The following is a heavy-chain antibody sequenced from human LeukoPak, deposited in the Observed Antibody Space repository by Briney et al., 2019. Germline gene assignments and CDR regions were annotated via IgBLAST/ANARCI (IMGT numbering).Heavy chain of an antibody. CDR1: GGSISSSSYY. J-gene: IGHJ4*02. CDR2: IYYSGST. V-gene: IGHV4-39*07. CDR3: ARDASHIYDSSGYFSY. D-gene: IGHD3-22*01. Sequence: SETLSLTCTVSGGSISSSSYYWGWIRQPPGKGLEWIGSIYYSGSTYYNPSLKSRVTISVDTSKNQFSLKLSSVTAADTAVYYCARDASHIYDSSGYFSYWGQGTLVTVSS.